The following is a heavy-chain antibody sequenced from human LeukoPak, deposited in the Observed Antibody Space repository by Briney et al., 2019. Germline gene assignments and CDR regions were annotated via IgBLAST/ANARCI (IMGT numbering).Heavy chain of an antibody. Sequence: SETLSLTCTVSGDSINSYYWTWIRKPPGKGLEWIGYIYYSESTNYNPSLKSRVTISVDTSKNQFSLRLTSVPAADTAVYYCARALRQQLVTGWFDPWGQGTLVTVSS. D-gene: IGHD6-13*01. J-gene: IGHJ5*02. CDR2: IYYSEST. CDR3: ARALRQQLVTGWFDP. V-gene: IGHV4-59*01. CDR1: GDSINSYY.